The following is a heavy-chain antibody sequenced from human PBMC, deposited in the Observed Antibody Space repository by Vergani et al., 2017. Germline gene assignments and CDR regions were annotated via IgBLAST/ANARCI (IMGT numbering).Heavy chain of an antibody. J-gene: IGHJ6*02. D-gene: IGHD1-14*01. V-gene: IGHV1-69*02. Sequence: QVQLVQSGAEVKKPGSSVKVSCKASGGTFSSYTVTWVRQAPGQGLEWMGRIIPILGIPNYAQKLQGRVTITADKSTNTAYMELSSLRSEYTAVYYCAGDRSTRTYGLDVWGQGTTVTVSS. CDR3: AGDRSTRTYGLDV. CDR2: IIPILGIP. CDR1: GGTFSSYT.